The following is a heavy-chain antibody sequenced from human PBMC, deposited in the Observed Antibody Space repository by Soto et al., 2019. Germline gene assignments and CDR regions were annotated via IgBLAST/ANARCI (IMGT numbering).Heavy chain of an antibody. D-gene: IGHD4-17*01. CDR2: ISGAGGVT. V-gene: IGHV3-23*01. Sequence: EVQLLESGGGLVQPGGSLRLSCAVSGFTFSSYAMSWVRQAPGKGPEWVSSISGAGGVTHYADSVRGRFTISRDNSKNTLDLQMNSLRAEDTAVYYCAKDKSRGVTVTPDYLGQGTLVTVSS. CDR1: GFTFSSYA. CDR3: AKDKSRGVTVTPDY. J-gene: IGHJ4*02.